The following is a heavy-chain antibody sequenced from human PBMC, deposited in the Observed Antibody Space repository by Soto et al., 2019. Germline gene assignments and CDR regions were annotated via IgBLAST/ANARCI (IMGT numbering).Heavy chain of an antibody. CDR3: AKDVGEFWSSGRVRWVDY. Sequence: EVQLLESGGGLVQPGGSLRLSCAASGFTFSSYAMSWVRQAPGKGLEWVSAISGSGGSTYYADSVKGRFTISRDNSKNTQYLQINRQRAEDTAVYYCAKDVGEFWSSGRVRWVDYWGQGTLVTVSS. D-gene: IGHD3-3*01. CDR2: ISGSGGST. V-gene: IGHV3-23*01. CDR1: GFTFSSYA. J-gene: IGHJ4*02.